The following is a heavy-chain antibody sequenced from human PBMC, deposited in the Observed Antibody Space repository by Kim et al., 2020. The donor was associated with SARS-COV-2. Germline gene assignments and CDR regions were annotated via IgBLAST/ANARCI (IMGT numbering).Heavy chain of an antibody. V-gene: IGHV3-30*04. Sequence: GGSLRLSCAASGFTFSSYAMHLVRQAPGKGLEWVAVISYDGSNKYYADSVKGRFTISRDNSKNTLYLQMNSLRAEDTAVYYCVSAQRSYCSGGSCERYYYYYYGMDVWGQGTTVTVSS. CDR2: ISYDGSNK. CDR1: GFTFSSYA. D-gene: IGHD2-15*01. J-gene: IGHJ6*02. CDR3: VSAQRSYCSGGSCERYYYYYYGMDV.